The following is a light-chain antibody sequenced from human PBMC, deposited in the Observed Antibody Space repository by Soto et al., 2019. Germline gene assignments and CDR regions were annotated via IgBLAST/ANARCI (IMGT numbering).Light chain of an antibody. J-gene: IGKJ4*01. CDR1: QSISIS. CDR3: QQRSNWQIT. V-gene: IGKV3-11*01. CDR2: DAS. Sequence: EIFLTQSPATLSLSPGEXATLSCRASQSISISLSWYKQKTRQATRLLIYDASNRATGIPARLSGSGSVKDLTLTIRSLEPEDFAVFYCQQRSNWQITFGGGTKVDI.